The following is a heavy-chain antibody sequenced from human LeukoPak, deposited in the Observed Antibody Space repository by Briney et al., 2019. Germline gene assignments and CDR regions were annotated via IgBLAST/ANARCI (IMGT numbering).Heavy chain of an antibody. J-gene: IGHJ4*02. CDR3: ARGTYSSGRIPFDY. V-gene: IGHV4-59*01. CDR2: IYYSGST. Sequence: PSETLSLTCTVSGGSISSYYWSWIRQPPGKGLEWIGYIYYSGSTDYNPSLKSRVTISVDTSKTQFSLKLSSVTAADTAVYYCARGTYSSGRIPFDYWGQGTLVTVSS. D-gene: IGHD6-19*01. CDR1: GGSISSYY.